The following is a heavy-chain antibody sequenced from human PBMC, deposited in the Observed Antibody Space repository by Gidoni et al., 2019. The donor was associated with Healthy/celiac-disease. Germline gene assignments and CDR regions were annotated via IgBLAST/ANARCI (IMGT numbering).Heavy chain of an antibody. J-gene: IGHJ6*03. CDR2: IYSGGST. CDR1: GFTVSSNY. V-gene: IGHV3-66*01. D-gene: IGHD6-13*01. CDR3: ARYFGAQQQLVRGYYYYYMDV. Sequence: LRLSCAASGFTVSSNYMSWVRQAPGKGLEWVSVIYSGGSTYYADSVKGRFTISRDNSKNTLYLQMNSLRAEDTAVYYCARYFGAQQQLVRGYYYYYMDVWGKGTTVTVSS.